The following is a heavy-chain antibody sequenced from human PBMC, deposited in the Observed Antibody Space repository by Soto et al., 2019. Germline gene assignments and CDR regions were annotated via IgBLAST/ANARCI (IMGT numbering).Heavy chain of an antibody. CDR1: GYTFSSYG. J-gene: IGHJ4*02. Sequence: ASVKVSCKASGYTFSSYGISWVRQAPGQGLEWMGWISAYNGNTNYAQKLQGRVTMSTDTSTSTAYMELRSLRSDDTAVYYCARLPPRGTSSVTLHYWSQGTLVNVSS. CDR3: ARLPPRGTSSVTLHY. D-gene: IGHD6-6*01. V-gene: IGHV1-18*01. CDR2: ISAYNGNT.